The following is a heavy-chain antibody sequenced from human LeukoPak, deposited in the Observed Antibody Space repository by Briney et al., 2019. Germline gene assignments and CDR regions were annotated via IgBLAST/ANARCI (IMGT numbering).Heavy chain of an antibody. CDR1: GFSFSSYE. Sequence: GGSLRLSCAASGFSFSSYEMHWVRQAPGKGLEWVAFIQNDGTNKYYADSVKGRLTISRDNFKNTLYLQMNSLRAEDTAVYYCARALPFVTIFGVVIRWFDPWGQGTLVTVSS. J-gene: IGHJ5*02. CDR3: ARALPFVTIFGVVIRWFDP. CDR2: IQNDGTNK. D-gene: IGHD3-3*01. V-gene: IGHV3-30*02.